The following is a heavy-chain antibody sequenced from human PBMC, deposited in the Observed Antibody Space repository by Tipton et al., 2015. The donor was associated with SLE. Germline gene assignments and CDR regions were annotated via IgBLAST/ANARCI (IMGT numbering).Heavy chain of an antibody. V-gene: IGHV4-39*01. D-gene: IGHD2-15*01. CDR2: MYYSGST. CDR1: GGSISSSGYY. Sequence: TLSLTCTVSGGSISSSGYYWGWIRQSPGKGLEWIGSMYYSGSTYYNPSLKTRVTISVDTSKNQFSLKLSSVTAADTAVYYCVRHPDPPRDIIVVVLCYFDYWGQGTLVTVSS. J-gene: IGHJ4*02. CDR3: VRHPDPPRDIIVVVLCYFDY.